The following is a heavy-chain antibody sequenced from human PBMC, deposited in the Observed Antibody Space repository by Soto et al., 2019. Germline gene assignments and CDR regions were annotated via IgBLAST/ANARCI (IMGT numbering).Heavy chain of an antibody. CDR1: GYTFNTYD. CDR3: ARGEWELTY. V-gene: IGHV1-8*01. D-gene: IGHD1-26*01. Sequence: QVQLVQSGAEVKKPGASVKVSCKASGYTFNTYDINWVRQATGQGPEWMGWMSPNSGNTGYAQKFRGRVTMTRDTSINTAYMELSSLTSEDTAIYYCARGEWELTYWGQGTPVTVSS. CDR2: MSPNSGNT. J-gene: IGHJ4*02.